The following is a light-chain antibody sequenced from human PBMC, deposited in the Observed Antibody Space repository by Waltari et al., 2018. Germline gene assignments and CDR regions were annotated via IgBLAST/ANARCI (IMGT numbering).Light chain of an antibody. CDR2: DAS. V-gene: IGKV3-11*01. CDR1: QSVSSY. J-gene: IGKJ4*01. Sequence: EVVLTQSPATLALSPGERATLSCRASQSVSSYLAWYQQKPGHAPRLLIYDASKRATGIPARFTGSGSGTHFTLTISSLEPEDFAVYYCQQRSKWFTFGGGTKVEIK. CDR3: QQRSKWFT.